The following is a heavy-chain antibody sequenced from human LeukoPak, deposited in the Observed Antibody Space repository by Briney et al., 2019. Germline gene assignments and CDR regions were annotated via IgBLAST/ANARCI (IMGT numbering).Heavy chain of an antibody. J-gene: IGHJ5*02. D-gene: IGHD2-21*02. CDR2: IYYSGST. V-gene: IGHV4-30-4*08. CDR1: GGSISSGDYY. Sequence: PSETLSLTCTVSGGSISSGDYYWSWIRQPPGKGLEWIGYIYYSGSTYYNPSLKSRVTISVDTSKNQFSLRLSSVTAADTAVYYCARVYCVGTDCYPWFDPWGQGTLVTISS. CDR3: ARVYCVGTDCYPWFDP.